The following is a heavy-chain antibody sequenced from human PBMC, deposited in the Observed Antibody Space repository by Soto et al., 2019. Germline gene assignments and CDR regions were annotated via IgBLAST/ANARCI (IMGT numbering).Heavy chain of an antibody. J-gene: IGHJ5*02. CDR3: ARSSVHIAAAGRLDL. CDR1: GFAFRSHA. V-gene: IGHV3-30*14. CDR2: ISSDGATK. D-gene: IGHD6-13*01. Sequence: LRLSCTASGFAFRSHAMQWVRQAPGKGLEWVAVISSDGATKYVADSLKGRFTISRDNFESTMSLQMNNLRPEDTALYYCARSSVHIAAAGRLDLWGPGTLVTVPS.